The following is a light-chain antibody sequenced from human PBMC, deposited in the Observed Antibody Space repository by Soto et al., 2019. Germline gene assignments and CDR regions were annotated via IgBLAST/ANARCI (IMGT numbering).Light chain of an antibody. CDR2: DAS. Sequence: EIVLTQSPATLSLSPGERATLSCRASQSVSSYLAWYQQKPGQAPRLLIYDASNRATGIPPRFSGSGSGTDFTLTISSLEPEDFAVYYCQQRRNWPTFGPGTNVDIK. CDR3: QQRRNWPT. V-gene: IGKV3-11*01. J-gene: IGKJ3*01. CDR1: QSVSSY.